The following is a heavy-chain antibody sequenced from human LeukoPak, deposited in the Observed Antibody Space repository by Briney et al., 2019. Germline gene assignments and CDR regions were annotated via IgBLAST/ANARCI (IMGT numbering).Heavy chain of an antibody. V-gene: IGHV3-30*04. Sequence: PGGSLRLSCAASGFSFSSYAMHWVRQAPGKGLEWVALISLDGSNKYYADSVKGRFTISRDNSKNTLYLQMNSLRAEDTAVYYCANNKNGYSSSWASDYWGQGTLVTVSS. CDR2: ISLDGSNK. J-gene: IGHJ4*02. CDR1: GFSFSSYA. D-gene: IGHD6-13*01. CDR3: ANNKNGYSSSWASDY.